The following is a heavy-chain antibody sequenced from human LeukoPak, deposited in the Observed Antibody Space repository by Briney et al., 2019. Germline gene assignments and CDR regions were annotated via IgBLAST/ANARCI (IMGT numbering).Heavy chain of an antibody. CDR1: GDSVSSNNAA. CDR2: TYYRSKWYN. CDR3: ARDVDFWSGYSYYFDY. V-gene: IGHV6-1*01. D-gene: IGHD3-3*01. J-gene: IGHJ4*02. Sequence: SQTLSLTCAISGDSVSSNNAAWNWIRQSPSRGLEWLGRTYYRSKWYNDYAVSVKSRITINPDTSKNQFSLQLNSVTPEDTAVYYCARDVDFWSGYSYYFDYWGQGTLVTVSS.